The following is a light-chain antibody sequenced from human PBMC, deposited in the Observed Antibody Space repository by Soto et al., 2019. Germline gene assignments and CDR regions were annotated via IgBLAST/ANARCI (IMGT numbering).Light chain of an antibody. CDR2: GAS. Sequence: EIVLTQSPGTLSLSPGERATLSCRASQSVSSSYLAWYQQKPGQAPRLLIYGASSRATGIPDRFSGSGSGTDFTLTISSLQSEDFAVYYCQEYIQWPPGMFGPGTTVDIK. V-gene: IGKV3-20*01. J-gene: IGKJ1*01. CDR3: QEYIQWPPGM. CDR1: QSVSSSY.